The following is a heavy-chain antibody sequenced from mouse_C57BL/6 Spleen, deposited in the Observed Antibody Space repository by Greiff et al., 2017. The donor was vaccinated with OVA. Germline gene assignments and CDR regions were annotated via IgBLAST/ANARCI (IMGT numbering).Heavy chain of an antibody. Sequence: VQLKQSGPELVKPGASVKISCKASGYTFTDYYMNWVKQSHGKSLEWIGDINPNNGGTSYNQKFKGKATLTVDKSSSTAYMELRSLTSEDSAVYYCARPHYYGSSFYYFDYWGQGTTLTVSS. CDR2: INPNNGGT. V-gene: IGHV1-26*01. CDR1: GYTFTDYY. J-gene: IGHJ2*01. CDR3: ARPHYYGSSFYYFDY. D-gene: IGHD1-1*01.